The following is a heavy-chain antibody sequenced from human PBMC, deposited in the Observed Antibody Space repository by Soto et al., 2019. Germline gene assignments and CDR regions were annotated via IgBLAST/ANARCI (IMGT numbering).Heavy chain of an antibody. CDR1: GFTFSSYW. CDR2: IKQDGSEK. V-gene: IGHV3-7*01. D-gene: IGHD3-3*01. Sequence: GGSLRLSCAASGFTFSSYWMSWVRQAPGKGLEWVANIKQDGSEKYYVDSVKGRFTISRDNAKNSLYLQMNSLRAEDTAVYYCARDQGGTIFGSGFWFDPWGQGTLVTVSS. CDR3: ARDQGGTIFGSGFWFDP. J-gene: IGHJ5*02.